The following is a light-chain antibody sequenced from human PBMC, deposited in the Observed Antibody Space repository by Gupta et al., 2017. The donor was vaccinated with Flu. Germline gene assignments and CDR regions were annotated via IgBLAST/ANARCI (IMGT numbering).Light chain of an antibody. Sequence: ELVMTHPPPTLPVSPGERATLSCRASQSVSSNLAWYQQKPGQAPRLLIYGASTRATGIPARFSGSGSGTEFTLTISSLQSEDFAVYYCQQYNNWLFTFGPGTKVDIK. CDR3: QQYNNWLFT. V-gene: IGKV3-15*01. CDR1: QSVSSN. J-gene: IGKJ3*01. CDR2: GAS.